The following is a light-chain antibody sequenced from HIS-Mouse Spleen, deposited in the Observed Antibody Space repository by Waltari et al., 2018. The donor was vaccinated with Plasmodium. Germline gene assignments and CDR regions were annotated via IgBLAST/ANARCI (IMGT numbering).Light chain of an antibody. J-gene: IGLJ2*01. CDR2: DVS. CDR1: SSDVGGYNY. Sequence: QSALTQPASVSGSPGQSITISCTGTSSDVGGYNYVSWYQQHPGKAPKLMCYDVSNRPSGVSNRTSGSKSGHTASLTISGLQAEDEADYYCSSYTSSSTLVFGGGTKLTVL. CDR3: SSYTSSSTLV. V-gene: IGLV2-14*03.